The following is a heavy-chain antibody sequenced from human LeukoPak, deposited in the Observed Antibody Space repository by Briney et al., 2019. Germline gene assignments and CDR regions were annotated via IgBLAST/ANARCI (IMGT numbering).Heavy chain of an antibody. CDR2: IYPNSGDT. D-gene: IGHD6-19*01. CDR1: GYTFSGYY. J-gene: IGHJ4*02. CDR3: ARGSVTGGWYLNLGY. Sequence: GASVKVSCKASGYTFSGYYMRWVRQAPGQGLEWMGWIYPNSGDTNYAQNFQGRVTMTRDTSISTVYMELTRLTSDDTAVYYCARGSVTGGWYLNLGYWGQGILVTVSS. V-gene: IGHV1-2*02.